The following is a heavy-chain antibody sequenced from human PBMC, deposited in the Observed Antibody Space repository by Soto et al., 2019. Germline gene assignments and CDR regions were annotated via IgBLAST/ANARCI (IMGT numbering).Heavy chain of an antibody. D-gene: IGHD5-12*01. CDR2: INPGGSST. CDR3: VKEWTPRRAFDY. Sequence: GESLKISCVASRFTFRSYAMSWVRQAPGKGLEWVSGINPGGSSTFYADSVRGRFTISRDNAKNTVYLQMNSLRVEDTAKYYCVKEWTPRRAFDYWGQGTPVTVSS. CDR1: RFTFRSYA. J-gene: IGHJ4*02. V-gene: IGHV3-23*01.